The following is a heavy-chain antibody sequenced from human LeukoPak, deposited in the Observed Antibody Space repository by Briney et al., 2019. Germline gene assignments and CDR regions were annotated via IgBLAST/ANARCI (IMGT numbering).Heavy chain of an antibody. CDR1: GDRVSSTAAA. J-gene: IGHJ5*01. CDR2: TYYLPKGWSS. V-gene: IGHV6-1*01. CDR3: AKGLRLKIWFDP. Sequence: PSQTLSLTCAMSGDRVSSTAAAWNWIRQSPSRGLEWLGRTYYLPKGWSSEYAPSVKSRISINPDTSKNQFSLQLNSVTPDDTAVYYCAKGLRLKIWFDPWGQGTLVTVSS. D-gene: IGHD5-12*01.